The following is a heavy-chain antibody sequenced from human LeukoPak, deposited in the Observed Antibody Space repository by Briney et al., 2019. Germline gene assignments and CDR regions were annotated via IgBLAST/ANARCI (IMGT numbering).Heavy chain of an antibody. V-gene: IGHV3-15*01. CDR2: IKSKTDGGKT. Sequence: PVRSLRLSCTASGFTFGDYAMSWVREAPGKGLEWVSRIKSKTDGGKTDYAPPVKGRFTISRADSKNTLYLQMNRLKTENTAVYYGTIAFYDIVLMVYAVGGDNNFDYWGQGTLVTVSS. CDR1: GFTFGDYA. D-gene: IGHD2-8*01. CDR3: TIAFYDIVLMVYAVGGDNNFDY. J-gene: IGHJ4*02.